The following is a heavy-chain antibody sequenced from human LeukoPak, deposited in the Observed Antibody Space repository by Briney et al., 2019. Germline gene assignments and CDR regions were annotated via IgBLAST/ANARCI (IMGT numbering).Heavy chain of an antibody. CDR2: IWYDGSNK. D-gene: IGHD6-6*01. J-gene: IGHJ4*02. CDR3: ARGVVAARWGYFDY. CDR1: GFTFSSYG. V-gene: IGHV3-33*01. Sequence: GGSLRLSCAASGFTFSSYGMHWVRQAPGKGLEWVAVIWYDGSNKYYADSVKGRFTISRDNSKNTLYLQMNSLRAEDTAVYYCARGVVAARWGYFDYWGQGTLVTVSS.